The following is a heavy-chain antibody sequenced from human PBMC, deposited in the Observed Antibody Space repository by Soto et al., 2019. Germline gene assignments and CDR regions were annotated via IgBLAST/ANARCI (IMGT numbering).Heavy chain of an antibody. D-gene: IGHD6-19*01. CDR3: AKVISTIGSKQWLAQTKHQALDY. CDR1: GYNFNGYY. J-gene: IGHJ4*02. Sequence: QVNLVQSGAEVKKPGASVKVSCKASGYNFNGYYIHWVRQAPGQGLEWMGWMNPNTGGANYAQKFQGKVIMTTDTSISTGYLDLRSLTSDDTAVYYCAKVISTIGSKQWLAQTKHQALDYWGQGTLVTVSS. V-gene: IGHV1-2*02. CDR2: MNPNTGGA.